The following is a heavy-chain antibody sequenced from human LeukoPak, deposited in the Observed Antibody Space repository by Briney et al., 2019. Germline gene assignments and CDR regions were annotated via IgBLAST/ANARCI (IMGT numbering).Heavy chain of an antibody. CDR2: INPNSGGT. J-gene: IGHJ4*02. Sequence: ASVKVSRKASGYTFTSYYMHWVRQAPGQGLEWMGWINPNSGGTNYAQKFQGRVTMTRDTSISTAYMELSRLRSDDTAVYYCARDRGDHGVDYWGQGTLVTVSS. D-gene: IGHD2-21*02. CDR3: ARDRGDHGVDY. CDR1: GYTFTSYY. V-gene: IGHV1-2*02.